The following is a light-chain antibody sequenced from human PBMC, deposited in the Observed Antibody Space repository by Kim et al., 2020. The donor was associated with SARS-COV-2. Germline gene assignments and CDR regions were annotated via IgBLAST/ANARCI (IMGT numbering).Light chain of an antibody. CDR3: KQRYSTPFT. Sequence: DIQMTQSPSSLSASVGERVTITCRASQSIRSYLNWYQQKPGKAPNLLIYAASSLQSGVPSRFSGGGSGTDFTLTISSLQPEDFATFYSKQRYSTPFTFGPGAKVDIK. CDR1: QSIRSY. CDR2: AAS. V-gene: IGKV1-39*01. J-gene: IGKJ3*01.